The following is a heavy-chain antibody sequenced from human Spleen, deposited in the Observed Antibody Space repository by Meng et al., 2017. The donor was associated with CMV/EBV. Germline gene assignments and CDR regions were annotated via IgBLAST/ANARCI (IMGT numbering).Heavy chain of an antibody. D-gene: IGHD2-2*01. CDR1: FSNAW. J-gene: IGHJ2*01. CDR3: TTGCSSTSCPMLYWYFDL. V-gene: IGHV3-15*01. CDR2: IKSKTDGGTT. Sequence: FSNAWMSWVRQAPGKGLEWVGRIKSKTDGGTTDYAAPVKGRFTISRDDSKNTLYLQMNSLKTEDTAVYYCTTGCSSTSCPMLYWYFDLWGRGTLVPSPQ.